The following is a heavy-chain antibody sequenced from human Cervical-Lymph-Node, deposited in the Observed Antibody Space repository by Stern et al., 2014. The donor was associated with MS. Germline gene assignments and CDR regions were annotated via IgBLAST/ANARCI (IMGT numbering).Heavy chain of an antibody. D-gene: IGHD2-2*01. CDR1: GFTFASYY. J-gene: IGHJ4*02. Sequence: DQLVESGAEVKKPGASVKVSCKASGFTFASYYMHWVRQAPGQGLEWMGRIDPNNGGTNSAQKFQGRVTMTRATSIRTAYLELSSLRSDDTAVYYCARGPPGGDYFDYWGQGTLVTVSS. V-gene: IGHV1-2*06. CDR2: IDPNNGGT. CDR3: ARGPPGGDYFDY.